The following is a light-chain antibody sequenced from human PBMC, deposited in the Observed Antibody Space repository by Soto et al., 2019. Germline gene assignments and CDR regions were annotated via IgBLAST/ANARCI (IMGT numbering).Light chain of an antibody. V-gene: IGLV1-44*01. CDR1: GSNIGSNS. Sequence: QSVLTQTPSASGTPGQRVTISCSGTGSNIGSNSVNWYQLLPGTAPNLLVYSNDQRPSGVPDRYSGSKSGTSASLAISGLQSEDEAEYYCSACDDSLNGPVFGGGTKLTVL. CDR3: SACDDSLNGPV. CDR2: SND. J-gene: IGLJ3*02.